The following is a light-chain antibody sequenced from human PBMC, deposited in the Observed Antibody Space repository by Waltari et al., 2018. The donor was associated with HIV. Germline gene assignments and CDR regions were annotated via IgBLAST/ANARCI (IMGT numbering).Light chain of an antibody. CDR3: AAWDDSLKGVG. J-gene: IGLJ2*01. CDR1: SSNIGSRP. Sequence: QSVLTQPPSASGTPGQRVTIPCSGSSSNIGSRPVTRYQQLPGTAPKLLMYINYQRPPRVPDQFSGSKAGTTASLAISGLHAEDEADYFCAAWDDSLKGVGFGGGTKLTVL. V-gene: IGLV1-44*01. CDR2: INY.